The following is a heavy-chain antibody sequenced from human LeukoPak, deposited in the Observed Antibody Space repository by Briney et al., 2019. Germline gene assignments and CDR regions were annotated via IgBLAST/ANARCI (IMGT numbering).Heavy chain of an antibody. D-gene: IGHD6-13*01. V-gene: IGHV6-1*01. Sequence: QTLSLTFAISGDSVSSNSATWNWIRQSPSRGLEWLGRTYYRSKWHNDYAVSMKSRITINPDTSKNQFSLQLNSVTPEDTAVYYCARRKAATFGMDVWGQGTTVTVSS. CDR2: TYYRSKWHN. CDR1: GDSVSSNSAT. CDR3: ARRKAATFGMDV. J-gene: IGHJ6*02.